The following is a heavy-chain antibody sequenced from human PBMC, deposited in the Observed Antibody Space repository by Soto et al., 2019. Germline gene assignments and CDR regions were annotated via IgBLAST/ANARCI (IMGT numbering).Heavy chain of an antibody. CDR3: AGVAGVVVAARTNWLDP. Sequence: QVQLQQWGAGLLKPSETLSLTCAVYGGSFSGYYWSWIRQPPGKGLGWIGEINHSGSTNYNPSLKIRVTVAVDTSKNQFSLKLRAVTAADTAVYYCAGVAGVVVAARTNWLDPWGQGTLVTVSS. D-gene: IGHD2-15*01. CDR1: GGSFSGYY. CDR2: INHSGST. V-gene: IGHV4-34*01. J-gene: IGHJ5*02.